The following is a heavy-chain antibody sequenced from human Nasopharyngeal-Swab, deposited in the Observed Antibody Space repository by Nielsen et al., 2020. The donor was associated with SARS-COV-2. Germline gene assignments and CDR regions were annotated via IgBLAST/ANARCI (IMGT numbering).Heavy chain of an antibody. V-gene: IGHV1-69*04. CDR2: VIPILGLP. D-gene: IGHD3-16*01. CDR3: ARVLGWAGNGGDYPDS. J-gene: IGHJ4*02. Sequence: SVQVSCKASADTFSRYGFSWVRQAPAQGLVWMGRVIPILGLPNFAQRFQARVSLSADQSTNTVYMEVNSLRSEDTAGYYCARVLGWAGNGGDYPDSWGQGTLVTRSA. CDR1: ADTFSRYG.